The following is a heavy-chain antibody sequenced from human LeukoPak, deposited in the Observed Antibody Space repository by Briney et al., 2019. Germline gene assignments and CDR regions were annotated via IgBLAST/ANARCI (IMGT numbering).Heavy chain of an antibody. J-gene: IGHJ4*02. D-gene: IGHD5-12*01. Sequence: GGSLRLSCAASGFTFSTYRMSWVRQAPGKGLEWVSSISGSNNYKYHADSVKGRFTVSRDNAKNSLFLQMNSLRAEDTAVYYCVRVRGVATIIGGIYGYWGQGTLVTVSS. CDR3: VRVRGVATIIGGIYGY. CDR2: ISGSNNYK. V-gene: IGHV3-21*01. CDR1: GFTFSTYR.